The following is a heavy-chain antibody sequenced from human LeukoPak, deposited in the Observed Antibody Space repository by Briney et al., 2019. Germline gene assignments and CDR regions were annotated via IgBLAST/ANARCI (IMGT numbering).Heavy chain of an antibody. CDR1: GYSFTSYW. Sequence: GESLKISCQGSGYSFTSYWIAWVRQMPGKGPQWMGIIYPGDSDTRYSPSFQGQVTISADKSISTAYLQWSSLKAPDTAMYYCAGIRDGYNWASFDFWGQGTLVTVSS. CDR2: IYPGDSDT. CDR3: AGIRDGYNWASFDF. D-gene: IGHD5-24*01. V-gene: IGHV5-51*01. J-gene: IGHJ4*02.